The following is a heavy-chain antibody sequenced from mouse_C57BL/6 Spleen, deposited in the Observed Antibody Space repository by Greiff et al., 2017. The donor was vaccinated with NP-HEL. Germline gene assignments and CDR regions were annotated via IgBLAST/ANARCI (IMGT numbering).Heavy chain of an antibody. Sequence: EVQRVESEGGLVQPGSSMKLSCTASGFTFSDYYMAWVRQVPEKGLEWVANINYDGSSTYYLDSLKSRFIISRDNAKNILYLQMSSLKSEDTATYYCARVLYYYGSSSFDYWGQGTTLTVSS. V-gene: IGHV5-16*01. CDR1: GFTFSDYY. J-gene: IGHJ2*01. D-gene: IGHD1-1*01. CDR3: ARVLYYYGSSSFDY. CDR2: INYDGSST.